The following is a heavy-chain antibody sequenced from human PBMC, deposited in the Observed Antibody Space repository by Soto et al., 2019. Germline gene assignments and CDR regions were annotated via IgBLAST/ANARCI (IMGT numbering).Heavy chain of an antibody. V-gene: IGHV4-34*01. J-gene: IGHJ3*02. D-gene: IGHD2-15*01. CDR1: GGSFSGYY. CDR2: INHSGST. CDR3: ARSIVVVVAATQIQFAFDI. Sequence: PSETLSLTCAVYGGSFSGYYWSWIRQPPGKGLEWIGEINHSGSTNYNPSLKSRVTISVDTSKNQFSLKLSSVTAADTAVYYCARSIVVVVAATQIQFAFDIWGQGTMVTVSS.